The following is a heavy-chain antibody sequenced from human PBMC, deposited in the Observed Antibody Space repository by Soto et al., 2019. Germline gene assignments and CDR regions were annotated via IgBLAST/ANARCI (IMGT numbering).Heavy chain of an antibody. CDR1: GGSISTYY. V-gene: IGHV4-59*01. CDR3: ARDGGYSGYDFGY. CDR2: ICNSGST. J-gene: IGHJ4*02. Sequence: QVQLQESGPGLVKPSETLSLTCTVSGGSISTYYWSWLRQPPGKGLEWIGCICNSGSTNYNPSLMSRVTISVDTSKNQFSLKLSSVTAADTAVYYCARDGGYSGYDFGYWGQGTLVTVSS. D-gene: IGHD5-12*01.